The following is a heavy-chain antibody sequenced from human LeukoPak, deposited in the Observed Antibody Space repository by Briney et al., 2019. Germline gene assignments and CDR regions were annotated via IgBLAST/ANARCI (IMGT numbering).Heavy chain of an antibody. CDR2: LYNAGST. D-gene: IGHD6-19*01. V-gene: IGHV3-53*01. Sequence: GGSLRLSCVASGFIVSNNYMSWVRQAPGKGLEWVSVLYNAGSTYYADSVKGRFTISRDNSKNTLYLQMNSLRAEDTAVYYCAKADGIAVAGPLDYWGQGTLVTVSS. J-gene: IGHJ4*02. CDR1: GFIVSNNY. CDR3: AKADGIAVAGPLDY.